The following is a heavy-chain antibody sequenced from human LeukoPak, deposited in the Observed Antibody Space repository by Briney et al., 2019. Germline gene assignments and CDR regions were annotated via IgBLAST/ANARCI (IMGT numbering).Heavy chain of an antibody. V-gene: IGHV3-30*02. Sequence: GGSLRLPCAASGFTFSSYGMHWVRQAPGKGLEWVAFIRYDGSNKYYADSVKGRFTISRDNSKNTLYLQMNSLRAEDTAVYYCAKDWWGRDCSSTSCYYHYWGQGTLVTVSS. CDR3: AKDWWGRDCSSTSCYYHY. CDR1: GFTFSSYG. CDR2: IRYDGSNK. J-gene: IGHJ4*02. D-gene: IGHD2-2*01.